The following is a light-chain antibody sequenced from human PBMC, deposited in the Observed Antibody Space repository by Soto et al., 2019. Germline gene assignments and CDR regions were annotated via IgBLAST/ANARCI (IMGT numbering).Light chain of an antibody. CDR2: AAS. J-gene: IGKJ3*01. CDR1: QSISSY. V-gene: IGKV1-39*01. CDR3: QQSYSTPRT. Sequence: DIQMTQSPSSLSASVGDRVTITCRASQSISSYLNWYQQKPGKAPKLLNYAASSLQSGVPSRFSGSGSGTDFTLTISSLQPEDFATYYGQQSYSTPRTFGPGTKVDIK.